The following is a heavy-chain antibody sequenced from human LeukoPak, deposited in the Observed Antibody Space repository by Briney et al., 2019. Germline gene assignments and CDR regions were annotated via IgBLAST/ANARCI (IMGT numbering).Heavy chain of an antibody. CDR3: ARFYSSSWDAFDY. Sequence: ASVKVSCKASGYTFTSYAMHWVRQAPGQRLEWMGWINAGNGNTKYSQKFQGRVTITWDTSASTAYMELSSLRSEDTAVYYCARFYSSSWDAFDYWGQGTLVTVSS. D-gene: IGHD6-13*01. CDR1: GYTFTSYA. V-gene: IGHV1-3*01. J-gene: IGHJ4*02. CDR2: INAGNGNT.